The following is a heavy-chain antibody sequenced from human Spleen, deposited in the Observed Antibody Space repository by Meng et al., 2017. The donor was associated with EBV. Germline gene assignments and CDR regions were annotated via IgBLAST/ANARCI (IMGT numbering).Heavy chain of an antibody. J-gene: IGHJ4*02. CDR2: TYYSGST. Sequence: QLQLQESGPRLVKPSETLSLTCPVSGCSISSNSSYWGWIRQPPGKGLEWIGSTYYSGSTYYNPSLKSRVTISIDTSTNQFSLSLGSITAADTAVYYCARDGSSAFYYLPYFDYWGQGALVTVSS. CDR3: ARDGSSAFYYLPYFDY. D-gene: IGHD3-22*01. V-gene: IGHV4-39*07. CDR1: GCSISSNSSY.